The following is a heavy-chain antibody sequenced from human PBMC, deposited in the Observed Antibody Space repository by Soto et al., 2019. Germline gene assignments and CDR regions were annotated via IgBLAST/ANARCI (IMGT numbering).Heavy chain of an antibody. CDR1: GFTLSTYW. D-gene: IGHD6-19*01. Sequence: EVQLAESGGGLVQPGGSLRLSCAASGFTLSTYWMHWVRQAPGKGLVWVSCINSDGSSTSYADSVKGRFTISRDNAKNTLYLQMNSLRAEDTAVYYCARVESGSGWSRKIDYWGQGTLVTVSS. J-gene: IGHJ4*02. CDR2: INSDGSST. V-gene: IGHV3-74*01. CDR3: ARVESGSGWSRKIDY.